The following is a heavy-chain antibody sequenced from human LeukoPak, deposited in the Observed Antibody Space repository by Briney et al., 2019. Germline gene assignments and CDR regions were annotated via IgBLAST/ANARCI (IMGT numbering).Heavy chain of an antibody. CDR2: IKQDGSET. Sequence: GGSLRLPCAASGFTFSSCWMCWVRQIPGKGLEWVANIKQDGSETHYVDSVKGRFTISRDNSKNSLFLQMNSLRAEDTAVYYCARDPSRGLYYFDHWGQGTLVTVSS. CDR1: GFTFSSCW. CDR3: ARDPSRGLYYFDH. J-gene: IGHJ4*02. V-gene: IGHV3-7*05. D-gene: IGHD3/OR15-3a*01.